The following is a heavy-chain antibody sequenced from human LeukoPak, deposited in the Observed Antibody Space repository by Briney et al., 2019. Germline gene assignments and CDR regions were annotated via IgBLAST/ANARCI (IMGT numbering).Heavy chain of an antibody. CDR1: GDSVSSNSAA. Sequence: SQTLSLTCAISGDSVSSNSAAWSWIRQSPSRGLEWLGRTYYRSKWYTEYAVSVKSRITINPDTSKNQFSLQLNSVTPEDTAVYYCARWAHRPDSGYDLVRDYWGQGTLVTVSS. CDR3: ARWAHRPDSGYDLVRDY. D-gene: IGHD5-12*01. J-gene: IGHJ4*02. V-gene: IGHV6-1*01. CDR2: TYYRSKWYT.